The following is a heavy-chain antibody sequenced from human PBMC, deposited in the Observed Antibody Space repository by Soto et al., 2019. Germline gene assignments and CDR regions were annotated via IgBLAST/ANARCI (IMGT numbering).Heavy chain of an antibody. Sequence: SQTLSLTCAISGDSVSSNSAAWNWIRQSPSRGLEWLGRTYYRSKWYNDYAVSVKSRITINPDTSKSQFSLQLNSVTPEDTAVYYCASFFGIAVAGNVFGEPYYYYGMDVWGQGTTVTVSS. CDR1: GDSVSSNSAA. J-gene: IGHJ6*02. V-gene: IGHV6-1*01. D-gene: IGHD6-19*01. CDR2: TYYRSKWYN. CDR3: ASFFGIAVAGNVFGEPYYYYGMDV.